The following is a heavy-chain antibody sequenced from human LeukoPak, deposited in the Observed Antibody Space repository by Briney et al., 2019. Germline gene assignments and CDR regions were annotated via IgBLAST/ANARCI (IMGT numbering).Heavy chain of an antibody. D-gene: IGHD2-2*01. V-gene: IGHV3-30*02. CDR1: GIDFRASG. J-gene: IGHJ4*02. Sequence: GGSQRLSCAASGIDFRASGMHWVRQAPGMGLEWVTFIQTDGSDKYYAASVAGRFTISRDNSKNTVYLHMNSLRPDDTALYYCAREGGTVVVGRFDYWGQGTLVTVSS. CDR2: IQTDGSDK. CDR3: AREGGTVVVGRFDY.